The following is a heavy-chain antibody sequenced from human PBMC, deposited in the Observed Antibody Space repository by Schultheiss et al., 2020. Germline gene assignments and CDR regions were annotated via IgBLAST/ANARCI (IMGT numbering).Heavy chain of an antibody. J-gene: IGHJ4*02. V-gene: IGHV3-74*01. CDR1: GFTFSSYG. D-gene: IGHD3-16*02. Sequence: GGSLRLSCAASGFTFSSYGMHWVRQAPGKGLVWLSRINGDGTSTSYADSVKGRFTISRDNAKNTLYLQMNSLRAEDTAVYYCARAGRLGELSLPYWGQGTLVTVSS. CDR3: ARAGRLGELSLPY. CDR2: INGDGTST.